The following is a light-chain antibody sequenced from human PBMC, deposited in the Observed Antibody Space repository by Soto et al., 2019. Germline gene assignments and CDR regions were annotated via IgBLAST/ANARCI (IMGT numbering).Light chain of an antibody. CDR2: SAS. V-gene: IGKV3-15*01. J-gene: IGKJ5*01. CDR1: ERVSTN. Sequence: PGESATLSCRASERVSTNLAWYQQTPGQAPRLLIYSASRRPTDIPVRFSGSGSGAEFTLTISSLQSEDFAIYYCQQYEKWPPSITFGQGTRLE. CDR3: QQYEKWPPSIT.